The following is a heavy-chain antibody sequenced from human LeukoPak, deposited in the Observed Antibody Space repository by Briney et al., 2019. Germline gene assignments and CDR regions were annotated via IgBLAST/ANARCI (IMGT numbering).Heavy chain of an antibody. J-gene: IGHJ4*02. Sequence: GGSLRLSCAASGFTFGSHWMHWVRQAPGRGLVWVSRISIDGSSTNYADSVKGRFTISRGNAKNTLYLQMNSLRAEDTAVYYCARRLQGGSGSYYFDYWGQGTLVTVSS. D-gene: IGHD6-19*01. CDR3: ARRLQGGSGSYYFDY. CDR1: GFTFGSHW. CDR2: ISIDGSST. V-gene: IGHV3-74*01.